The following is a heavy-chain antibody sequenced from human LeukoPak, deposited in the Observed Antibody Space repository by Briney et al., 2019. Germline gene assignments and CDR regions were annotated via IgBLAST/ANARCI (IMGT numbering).Heavy chain of an antibody. V-gene: IGHV3-53*01. Sequence: PGGSLRLSCAASGFTVSSNYMSWVRQAPGKGLEWASVIYSGGSTYYADSVKGRFTISRDNSKNTLYLQMNSLRAEDTAVYYCARGDGSGSYPLTGFDPWGQGTLVTVSS. J-gene: IGHJ5*02. CDR1: GFTVSSNY. CDR3: ARGDGSGSYPLTGFDP. D-gene: IGHD3-10*01. CDR2: IYSGGST.